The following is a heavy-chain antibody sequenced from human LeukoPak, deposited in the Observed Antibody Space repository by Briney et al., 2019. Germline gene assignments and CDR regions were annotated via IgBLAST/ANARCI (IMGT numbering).Heavy chain of an antibody. Sequence: PGGSLRLSCTASGFSFSRYSMNWVRQAPGKGLEWISYISSDGTTIYYADSVKGRFTISRDNARNSLYLQMNSLRPEDTAVYFCKDGAPPRIVGPATGVYWGQGSLVTVSS. V-gene: IGHV3-48*01. CDR2: ISSDGTTI. J-gene: IGHJ4*02. CDR3: KDGAPPRIVGPATGVY. CDR1: GFSFSRYS. D-gene: IGHD1-26*01.